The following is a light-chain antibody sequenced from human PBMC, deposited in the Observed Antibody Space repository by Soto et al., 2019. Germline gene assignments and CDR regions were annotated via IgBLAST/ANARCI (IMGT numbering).Light chain of an antibody. Sequence: EIVMTQSPATLSVSPGERATLSCRASQSVSTNLAWYQQKPGQAPRLLIYGASTRATGIPARFSGSGSGTEFTLTISRLQSEDFAVYCCQRYKNWPPGFGQGTKVEIK. J-gene: IGKJ1*01. CDR3: QRYKNWPPG. CDR2: GAS. V-gene: IGKV3-15*01. CDR1: QSVSTN.